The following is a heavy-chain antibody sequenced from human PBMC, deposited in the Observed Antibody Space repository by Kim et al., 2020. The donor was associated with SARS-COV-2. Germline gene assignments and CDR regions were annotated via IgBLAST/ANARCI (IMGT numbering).Heavy chain of an antibody. Sequence: GESLKISCKASGSSFTSYWISWVRQMPGKGLEVMGMIYPSDSYVSYSQSFQGHVTISADKSIATAHLQGRSLSATATAFYDWARDSRSWYDCDYCGMDAW. CDR2: IYPSDSYV. V-gene: IGHV5-10-1*01. J-gene: IGHJ6*01. CDR3: ARDSRSWYDCDYCGMDA. D-gene: IGHD6-13*01. CDR1: GSSFTSYW.